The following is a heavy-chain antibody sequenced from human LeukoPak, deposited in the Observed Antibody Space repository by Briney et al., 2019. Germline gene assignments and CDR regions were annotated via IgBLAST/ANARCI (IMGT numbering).Heavy chain of an antibody. V-gene: IGHV4-59*01. CDR1: GGSISTYY. CDR3: AREHSVGGGLDAFDM. D-gene: IGHD3-16*01. CDR2: VYSIGRT. Sequence: SETLSLTCTVSGGSISTYYWNWIRQAPGKGLEWIGYVYSIGRTNSNPTLRSRVTISVDTSKNQFSLRLTSVTAADTAVYYCAREHSVGGGLDAFDMWGQGTTVTVSS. J-gene: IGHJ3*02.